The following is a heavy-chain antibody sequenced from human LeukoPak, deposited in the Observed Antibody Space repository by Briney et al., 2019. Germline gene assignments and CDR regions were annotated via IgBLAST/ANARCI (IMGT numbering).Heavy chain of an antibody. Sequence: GGSLRLSCAASGFTFDDYAMHWVRQAPGKGLEWVSGISWNSGSIGYADSVKGRFTISRDNAKNSLYLQMNSLRAEDTALYYCAKVATYVQYWGAFDYWGQGTLVTVSS. D-gene: IGHD3-16*01. CDR2: ISWNSGSI. CDR1: GFTFDDYA. CDR3: AKVATYVQYWGAFDY. J-gene: IGHJ4*02. V-gene: IGHV3-9*01.